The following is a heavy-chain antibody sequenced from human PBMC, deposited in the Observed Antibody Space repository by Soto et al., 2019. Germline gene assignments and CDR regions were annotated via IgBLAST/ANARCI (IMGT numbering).Heavy chain of an antibody. CDR3: ARDFDDILTGLGYFDY. CDR1: GFTFSRYW. CDR2: IKEDGSEK. D-gene: IGHD3-9*01. J-gene: IGHJ4*02. Sequence: GGSLRLSCAASGFTFSRYWMSWVRQAPGKGLEWVANIKEDGSEKFYADSVKGRITISRDNAKNSLYVQMDSLRAEDTVVYYCARDFDDILTGLGYFDYWGQGILVTVSS. V-gene: IGHV3-7*01.